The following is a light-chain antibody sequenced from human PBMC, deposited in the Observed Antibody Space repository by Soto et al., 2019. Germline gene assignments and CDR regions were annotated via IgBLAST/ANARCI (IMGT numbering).Light chain of an antibody. Sequence: DIQMTQSPSTLSASVGDRVTITCRARQSISSWVAWYQQKPGKAPKLLIYDASSLESGVPSRFSGSGSGTEFTLTISSLQPDDFATYYCQPYNSYPRTFGQGTKVEIK. CDR1: QSISSW. CDR3: QPYNSYPRT. CDR2: DAS. J-gene: IGKJ1*01. V-gene: IGKV1-5*01.